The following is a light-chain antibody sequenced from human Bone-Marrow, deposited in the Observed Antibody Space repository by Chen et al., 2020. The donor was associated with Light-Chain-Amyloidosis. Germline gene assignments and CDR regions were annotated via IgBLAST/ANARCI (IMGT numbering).Light chain of an antibody. J-gene: IGLJ2*01. CDR1: SSDVCGYDY. V-gene: IGLV2-14*03. CDR2: DVS. Sequence: QSALTQPASVSASPGQSSTMYCTGSSSDVCGYDYVSWYQQHPGKAPKLLIYDVSIRPSGVSNRFSGAKSGNSASLAISGLLTEDEAAYYCSSYTSCSAPVVFGGGTKLTVL. CDR3: SSYTSCSAPVV.